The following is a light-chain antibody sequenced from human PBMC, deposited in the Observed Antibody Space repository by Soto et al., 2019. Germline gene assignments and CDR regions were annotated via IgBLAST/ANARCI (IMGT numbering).Light chain of an antibody. Sequence: EVVMTQSPATLSVSPGERATLSYRASQSVSRNLAWYQQKPGQAPRLLIFDTSTRATGVPARFSGGGSGTEFTLTISSLQSEDVALYYCQQYYDWLTWTFGPGTKVEIK. CDR2: DTS. CDR1: QSVSRN. V-gene: IGKV3-15*01. J-gene: IGKJ1*01. CDR3: QQYYDWLTWT.